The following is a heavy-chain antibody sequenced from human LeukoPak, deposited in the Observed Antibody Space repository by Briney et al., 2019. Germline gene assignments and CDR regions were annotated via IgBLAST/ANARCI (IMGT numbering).Heavy chain of an antibody. Sequence: QSGGSLRLSCAASGFTFSSYSMNWVRQAPGKGLEWVSYISSSSSTIYYADSVKGRFTISRDNAKNSLYLQMNGLRADDTAVYYCAIAKGPVDIVVAATGVFGYWGQGTLVTVSS. J-gene: IGHJ4*02. CDR1: GFTFSSYS. CDR2: ISSSSSTI. D-gene: IGHD6-19*01. V-gene: IGHV3-48*01. CDR3: AIAKGPVDIVVAATGVFGY.